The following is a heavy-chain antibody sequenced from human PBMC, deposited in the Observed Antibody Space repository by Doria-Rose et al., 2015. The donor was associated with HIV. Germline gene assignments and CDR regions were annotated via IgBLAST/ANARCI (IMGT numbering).Heavy chain of an antibody. D-gene: IGHD6-13*01. V-gene: IGHV2-26*01. CDR3: VRIKSSRWYHKYYFDF. CDR1: GVSLSSPGMG. CDR2: MFSDDER. J-gene: IGHJ4*02. Sequence: QVQLVQSGPVLVKPTETLTLTCTVSGVSLSSPGMGVSWIRQPPGKALEWFANMFSDDERSYKTSLKSRLTISRGTSKSQVVRTMTDMTPVDTATYYCVRIKSSRWYHKYYFDFWGQGTLVIVSA.